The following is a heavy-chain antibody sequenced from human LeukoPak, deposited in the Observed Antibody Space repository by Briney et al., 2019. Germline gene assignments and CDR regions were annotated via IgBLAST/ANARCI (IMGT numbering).Heavy chain of an antibody. CDR2: ISWNSGSI. V-gene: IGHV3-9*03. J-gene: IGHJ4*02. CDR3: AKGRLAARGHLAN. CDR1: GFTFSSYW. Sequence: SGGSLRLSCAASGFTFSSYWMSWVRQAPGKGLEWVSGISWNSGSIGYADSVKGRFTISRDNAKNSLYLQMNSLRAEDMALYYCAKGRLAARGHLANWGQGTLVTVSS. D-gene: IGHD6-6*01.